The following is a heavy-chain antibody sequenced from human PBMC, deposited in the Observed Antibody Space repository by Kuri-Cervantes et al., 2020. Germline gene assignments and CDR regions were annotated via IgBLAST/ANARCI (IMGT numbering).Heavy chain of an antibody. J-gene: IGHJ4*02. CDR2: IYWDDDK. CDR1: GFSLSTSGVG. V-gene: IGHV2-5*02. CDR3: AHRRKGPCSGGXXYWLFDY. Sequence: SGPTLVKPTQTLTLTCTFSGFSLSTSGVGVGWIRQPPGKALEWLALIYWDDDKRYSPSLKSRLTITKDTSKNQVVLTMTNMDPVDTATYYCAHRRKGPCSGGXXYWLFDYWGQGTLVTVSS. D-gene: IGHD2-15*01.